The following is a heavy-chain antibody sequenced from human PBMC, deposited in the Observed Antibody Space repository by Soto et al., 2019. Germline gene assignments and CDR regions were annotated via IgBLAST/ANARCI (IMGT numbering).Heavy chain of an antibody. CDR3: ARLKRDGNNYSPLYY. J-gene: IGHJ4*02. CDR1: GYSFTSYW. V-gene: IGHV5-51*01. Sequence: GESLKISCKGSGYSFTSYWIGWVRQMPGKGLEWMGIIYPGDSDTRYSPSFQGQVTISADKSISTAYLQWSSLKASDTAMYYCARLKRDGNNYSPLYYWGQGTLVTVSS. D-gene: IGHD5-12*01. CDR2: IYPGDSDT.